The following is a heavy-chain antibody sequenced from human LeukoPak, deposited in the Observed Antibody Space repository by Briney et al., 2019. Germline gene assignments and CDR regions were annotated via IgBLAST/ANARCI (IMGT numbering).Heavy chain of an antibody. V-gene: IGHV4-34*01. Sequence: PSETLSLACAVYGGSFSGYYWSWIRQPPGKGLEWIAEINHSGSTNYNPSLKSRVTISVDTSKNQFSLKLSSVTAADTAVYYCAREGVIFDYWGQGTLVTVSS. D-gene: IGHD3-10*01. CDR2: INHSGST. J-gene: IGHJ4*02. CDR1: GGSFSGYY. CDR3: AREGVIFDY.